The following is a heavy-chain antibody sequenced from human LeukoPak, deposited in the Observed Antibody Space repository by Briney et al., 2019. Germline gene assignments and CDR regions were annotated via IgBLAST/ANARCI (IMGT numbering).Heavy chain of an antibody. V-gene: IGHV3-23*01. J-gene: IGHJ5*02. CDR2: ISGSGGST. D-gene: IGHD6-13*01. Sequence: GGSLRLSCAASGFTFSSYAMSWVRQAPGEGLEWVSAISGSGGSTYYADSVKDRFTISRDNSKNTLYLQMNSLRAEDTAVYYCAKGSSSWYENWFDPWGQGTLVTVSS. CDR1: GFTFSSYA. CDR3: AKGSSSWYENWFDP.